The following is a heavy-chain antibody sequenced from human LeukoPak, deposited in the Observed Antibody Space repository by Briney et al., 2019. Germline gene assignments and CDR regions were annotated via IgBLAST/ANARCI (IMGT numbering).Heavy chain of an antibody. CDR3: AKELGPRWLRSNYGMDV. CDR1: GFTFSSYA. D-gene: IGHD2-15*01. CDR2: ISGSGGST. V-gene: IGHV3-23*01. Sequence: GGSLRLSCAASGFTFSSYAMSWVRQAPGKGLEWVSAISGSGGSTYYADSVKGRFTIYRDNSKNTLYLQMNSLRAEDTAVYYCAKELGPRWLRSNYGMDVWGQGTTVTVSS. J-gene: IGHJ6*02.